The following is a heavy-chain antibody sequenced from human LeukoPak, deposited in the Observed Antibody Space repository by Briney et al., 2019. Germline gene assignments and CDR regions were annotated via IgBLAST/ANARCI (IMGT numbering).Heavy chain of an antibody. V-gene: IGHV3-64*01. Sequence: GGSQRLSCAASGFTFSGYPMHWVRQAPGKGLEYVSAITPDGGGTYYASSVRGRFTISRDNSMNTLYLQMGGLRDEDMAVYYCARLLSSGSTRRIYEYWGQGTLVTVSS. D-gene: IGHD6-6*01. CDR1: GFTFSGYP. CDR3: ARLLSSGSTRRIYEY. CDR2: ITPDGGGT. J-gene: IGHJ4*02.